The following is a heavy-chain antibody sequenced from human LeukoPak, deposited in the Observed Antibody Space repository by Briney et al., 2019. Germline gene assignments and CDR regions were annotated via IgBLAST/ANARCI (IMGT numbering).Heavy chain of an antibody. J-gene: IGHJ3*02. Sequence: PGGSLRLSCAASGFTFSSYAMHWVRQAPGKGLEWVAVISYDGSNKYYADSVKGRFTISRDNSKNTLYLQMNSLRAEDTAVYYCARGVRYCSSTSSYFRAFDIWGQGTMVTVSS. CDR1: GFTFSSYA. V-gene: IGHV3-30-3*01. CDR2: ISYDGSNK. D-gene: IGHD2-2*01. CDR3: ARGVRYCSSTSSYFRAFDI.